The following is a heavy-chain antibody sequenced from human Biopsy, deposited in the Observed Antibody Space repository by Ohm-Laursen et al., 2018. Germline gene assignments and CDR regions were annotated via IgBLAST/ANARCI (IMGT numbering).Heavy chain of an antibody. D-gene: IGHD6-19*01. V-gene: IGHV3-33*01. CDR1: VLSFSTYG. CDR2: IWYDGSKK. Sequence: SLRLACAAAVLSFSTYGMHWVRQAAGKGLAWVAVIWYDGSKKYYADSVKGRFTITRDNSKNTLYLQMNSLRAEDTAVYYCASDRDSSGSFRWNHWGQGTLVTVSS. CDR3: ASDRDSSGSFRWNH. J-gene: IGHJ5*02.